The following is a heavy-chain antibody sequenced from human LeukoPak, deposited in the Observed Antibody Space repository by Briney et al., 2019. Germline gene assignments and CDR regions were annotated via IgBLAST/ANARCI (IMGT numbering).Heavy chain of an antibody. CDR2: IIPILGIA. J-gene: IGHJ4*02. V-gene: IGHV1-69*04. CDR1: GGTFSSYA. CDR3: ARDAGRSTVATRDY. Sequence: GASVKVSCKASGGTFSSYAISWVRQAPGQGLEWMGRIIPILGIANYAQKFQGRVTITADKSTSTAYMELSGLRSEDTAVYYCARDAGRSTVATRDYWGQGTLVTVSS. D-gene: IGHD4-17*01.